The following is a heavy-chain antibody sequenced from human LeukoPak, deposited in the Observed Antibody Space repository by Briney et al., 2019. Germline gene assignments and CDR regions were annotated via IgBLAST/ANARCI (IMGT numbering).Heavy chain of an antibody. V-gene: IGHV4-39*07. CDR3: ASRGGCSSTSCNNWFDP. J-gene: IGHJ5*02. Sequence: SETLSLTCTVSVGSIRSSSYYWGWIRQPPGKGLEWIGSIYYSGSTYYNPSLKSRVTISVDTSKNQFSLKLSSVTAADTAVYYCASRGGCSSTSCNNWFDPWGQGTLVTVSS. CDR2: IYYSGST. D-gene: IGHD2-2*01. CDR1: VGSIRSSSYY.